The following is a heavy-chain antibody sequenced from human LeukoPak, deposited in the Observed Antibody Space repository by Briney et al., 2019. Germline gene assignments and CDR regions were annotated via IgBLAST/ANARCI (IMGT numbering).Heavy chain of an antibody. J-gene: IGHJ4*02. CDR1: GDSVSSGSYH. CDR3: ARGPTLTTDY. CDR2: IYYTGST. V-gene: IGHV4-61*01. Sequence: SETLSLTCTVSGDSVSSGSYHWSWIRQPPGKGLEWIGDIYYTGSTNYNPSLKSRVTMSVDTSKNQFSLRLSSVTAADTAVYYCARGPTLTTDYWGQGTLVTVSS. D-gene: IGHD4-17*01.